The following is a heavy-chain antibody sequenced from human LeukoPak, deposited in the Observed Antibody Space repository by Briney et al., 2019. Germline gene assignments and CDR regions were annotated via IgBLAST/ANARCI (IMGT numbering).Heavy chain of an antibody. V-gene: IGHV3-7*01. J-gene: IGHJ4*02. CDR1: GFTFSSHW. Sequence: GGSLRLSCVDSGFTFSSHWMSWVRQAPGKGVEWVANIKQDGSEKYYVDSVKGRFTISRDNAKNSLYLQMNSLRAEDTAVYYCARGFIAVAGNFDYWGQGTLVTVSS. CDR2: IKQDGSEK. D-gene: IGHD6-19*01. CDR3: ARGFIAVAGNFDY.